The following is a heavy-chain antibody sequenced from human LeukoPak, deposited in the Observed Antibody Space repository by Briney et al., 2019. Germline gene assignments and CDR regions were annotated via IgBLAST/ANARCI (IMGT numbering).Heavy chain of an antibody. D-gene: IGHD6-19*01. CDR1: GYTFTSYH. V-gene: IGHV1-46*01. J-gene: IGHJ4*02. CDR2: INPSGGGT. Sequence: ASVKVSCKASGYTFTSYHMHWVRQAPGQGLEWMGIINPSGGGTSYAQKFQGRVTMTRDTSTSTVYMELSSLRSEDTAVYYCATTSSGWHYFDYWGQGTLVTVSS. CDR3: ATTSSGWHYFDY.